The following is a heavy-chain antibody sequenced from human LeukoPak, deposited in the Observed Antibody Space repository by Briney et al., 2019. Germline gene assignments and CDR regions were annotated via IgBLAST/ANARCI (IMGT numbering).Heavy chain of an antibody. CDR3: ARALTSNGDYYFDY. J-gene: IGHJ4*02. D-gene: IGHD4-17*01. CDR1: GGSISSYY. CDR2: IYYSGST. Sequence: SETLSLTCTVSGGSISSYYWSWIRQPPGKGLEWIGYIYYSGSTYYNPSLKSRVTISVDTSKNQFSLKLSSVTAADTAVYYCARALTSNGDYYFDYWGQGTLVTVSS. V-gene: IGHV4-59*12.